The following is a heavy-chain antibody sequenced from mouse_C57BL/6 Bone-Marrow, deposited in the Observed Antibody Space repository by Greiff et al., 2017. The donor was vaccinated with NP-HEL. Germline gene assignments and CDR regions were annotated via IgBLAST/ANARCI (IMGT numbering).Heavy chain of an antibody. CDR3: ARHQTGTFDY. J-gene: IGHJ2*01. Sequence: EVKLVESGGGLVQPGGSLKLSCAASGFTFSDYYMYWVRQTPEKRLEWVAYISNGGGSTYYPDTVKGRFTISRDNAKTTLYLQMSRLKSEDTAMYYCARHQTGTFDYWGQGTTLTVSS. D-gene: IGHD4-1*01. CDR1: GFTFSDYY. V-gene: IGHV5-12*01. CDR2: ISNGGGST.